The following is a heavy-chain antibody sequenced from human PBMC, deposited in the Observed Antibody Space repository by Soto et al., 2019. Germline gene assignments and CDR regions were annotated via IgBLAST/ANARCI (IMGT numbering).Heavy chain of an antibody. CDR3: ARGLRSRDGYQHGMDV. V-gene: IGHV4-31*03. D-gene: IGHD5-12*01. Sequence: QVQLQESGPGLVKPSQTLSLTCTVSGGSISSGGYYWSWIRQHPGKGLEWIGYIYYSGSTYYNPSLKSRVTISVDTSKNQFSLKLSSVTAADTAVYYCARGLRSRDGYQHGMDVWGQGTTVTVSS. J-gene: IGHJ6*02. CDR1: GGSISSGGYY. CDR2: IYYSGST.